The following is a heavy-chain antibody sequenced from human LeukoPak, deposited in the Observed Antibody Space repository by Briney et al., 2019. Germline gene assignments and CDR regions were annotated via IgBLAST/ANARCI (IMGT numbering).Heavy chain of an antibody. D-gene: IGHD2-8*01. CDR1: GFTFSRYE. J-gene: IGHJ6*03. CDR2: ISSSGSTI. CDR3: AKDGCTNGVCYTRTRSLLYYYYYMDV. V-gene: IGHV3-48*03. Sequence: PGGSLRLSCAASGFTFSRYEMNWVRQAPGKGLEWVSYISSSGSTIYYADSVKGRFTISRDNSKNTLYLQMNSLRAEDTAVYYCAKDGCTNGVCYTRTRSLLYYYYYMDVWGKGTTVTVSS.